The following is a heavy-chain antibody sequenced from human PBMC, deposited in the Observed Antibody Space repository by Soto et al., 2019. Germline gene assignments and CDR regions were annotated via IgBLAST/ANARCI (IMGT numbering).Heavy chain of an antibody. V-gene: IGHV3-23*01. Sequence: GGSLRLSCAASGFSFAGYALTWVRLAPGKGLEWVASISGGGGSTYYTDSVKGRFSISRDNSNRVVYLQMGSLTAGDTAVYYCAKAETFNGHYNSFDYWGQGPLVAVFS. CDR2: ISGGGGST. CDR3: AKAETFNGHYNSFDY. D-gene: IGHD3-3*01. CDR1: GFSFAGYA. J-gene: IGHJ4*02.